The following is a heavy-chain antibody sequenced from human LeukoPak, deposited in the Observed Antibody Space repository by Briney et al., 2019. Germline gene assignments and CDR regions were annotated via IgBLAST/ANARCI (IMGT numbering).Heavy chain of an antibody. CDR1: GFTFSSYW. Sequence: GGSLRLSCAASGFTFSSYWMSWVRRAPGKGLEWVANIKQDGSEKYYVDSVKGRFTISRDNAKNSLYLQMNSLRAEDTAVYYCARSYYYGSGDPSYFDYWGQGTLVTVSS. V-gene: IGHV3-7*01. CDR2: IKQDGSEK. CDR3: ARSYYYGSGDPSYFDY. D-gene: IGHD3-10*01. J-gene: IGHJ4*02.